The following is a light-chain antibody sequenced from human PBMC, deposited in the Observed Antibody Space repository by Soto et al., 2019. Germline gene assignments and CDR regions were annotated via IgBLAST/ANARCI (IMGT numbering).Light chain of an antibody. CDR2: DAS. V-gene: IGKV1-5*01. J-gene: IGKJ4*02. Sequence: DIQMTQSPSTLSASVGDRVSITCRGSQSVGNSLAWYQQRPGKAPKLLIFDASTLESGVPSKFSGSGSDTEFTFTISSLQPDDSATYYCQQYNTYGLTFGGGTKVDIK. CDR3: QQYNTYGLT. CDR1: QSVGNS.